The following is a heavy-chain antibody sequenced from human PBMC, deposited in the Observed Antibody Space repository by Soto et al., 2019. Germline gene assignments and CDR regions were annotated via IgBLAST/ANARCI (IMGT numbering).Heavy chain of an antibody. D-gene: IGHD6-13*01. CDR3: ASGGAAAGRSWFDX. J-gene: IGHJ5*02. CDR2: ISYYGRNK. Sequence: LRLCCAAYGFTFSSYAMHWFRQAPGKGLEWVAVISYYGRNKYYEDSVKCRLTIYRDNSKKTLYLQMNSLRAEDTAVYYCASGGAAAGRSWFDXWGQVTLVTVSX. CDR1: GFTFSSYA. V-gene: IGHV3-30*04.